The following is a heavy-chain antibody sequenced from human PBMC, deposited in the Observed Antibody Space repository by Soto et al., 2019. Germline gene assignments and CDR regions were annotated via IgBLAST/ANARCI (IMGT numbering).Heavy chain of an antibody. J-gene: IGHJ5*02. CDR3: AKDRLSNIPEGKNWFDP. Sequence: PRGSLSLSCAASGFTFSRYAMSWVRQAPGKGLEWVSAISGSGGSTYYADSVKGWFTISRDNSKNTLYLQMNSLRAEDTAVYYCAKDRLSNIPEGKNWFDPWCRGTLVTVAS. CDR1: GFTFSRYA. CDR2: ISGSGGST. D-gene: IGHD2-21*01. V-gene: IGHV3-23*01.